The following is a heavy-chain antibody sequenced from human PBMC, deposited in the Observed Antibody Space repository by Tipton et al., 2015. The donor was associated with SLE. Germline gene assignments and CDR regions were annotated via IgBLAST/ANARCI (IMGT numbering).Heavy chain of an antibody. D-gene: IGHD3/OR15-3a*01. V-gene: IGHV4-4*07. CDR2: IYTSGST. CDR3: AGHNDIRNGPHLDH. CDR1: GASISSYY. J-gene: IGHJ4*02. Sequence: TLSLTCTISGASISSYYWSWVRQSAGKGLEWIGRIYTSGSTAYNPSLKSRDTMSVDLSNRNFLLKLNSVTAADSAVYFCAGHNDIRNGPHLDHWGQGALVTVSS.